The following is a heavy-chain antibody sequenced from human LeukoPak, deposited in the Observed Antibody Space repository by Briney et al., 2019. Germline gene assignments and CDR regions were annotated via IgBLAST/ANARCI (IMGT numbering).Heavy chain of an antibody. CDR2: IYSGGST. CDR1: GFTFSSYG. Sequence: GGSLRLSCAASGFTFSSYGMSWVRQAPGKGLEWVSAIYSGGSTYYSASVMGGFTISRDNSKNTLYLQMNSLRAEDTAVYYCARGRIAAAGTLDYWGQGTLVTVSS. J-gene: IGHJ4*02. CDR3: ARGRIAAAGTLDY. D-gene: IGHD6-13*01. V-gene: IGHV3-53*01.